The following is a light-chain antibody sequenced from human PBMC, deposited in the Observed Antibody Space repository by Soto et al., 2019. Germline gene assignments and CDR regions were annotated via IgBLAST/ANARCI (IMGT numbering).Light chain of an antibody. Sequence: QSVLTQPPSASGTPGQRVTISCSGSSSNIGSNYVYWYQQLPGTAPKLLIYRNNQRPSGVPDRFSDSKSGTSASLAISGLRSEDEADYYCAAWDDSLSGPVFGGGTQLTVL. CDR1: SSNIGSNY. CDR2: RNN. V-gene: IGLV1-47*01. CDR3: AAWDDSLSGPV. J-gene: IGLJ7*01.